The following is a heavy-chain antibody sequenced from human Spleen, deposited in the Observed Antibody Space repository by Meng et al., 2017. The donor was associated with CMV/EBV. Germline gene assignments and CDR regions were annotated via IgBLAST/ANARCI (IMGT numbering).Heavy chain of an antibody. Sequence: GESLKISCAASGFAVSCNYMTWVRQAPGKGLEWVSVFYSGDSTYYADSVKGRFTISRDNSKNTLYLQMNSLRAEDTAVYYCVRGELGSAYGAFDIWGQGTMVTVSS. CDR3: VRGELGSAYGAFDI. CDR2: FYSGDST. V-gene: IGHV3-66*02. D-gene: IGHD1-26*01. J-gene: IGHJ3*02. CDR1: GFAVSCNY.